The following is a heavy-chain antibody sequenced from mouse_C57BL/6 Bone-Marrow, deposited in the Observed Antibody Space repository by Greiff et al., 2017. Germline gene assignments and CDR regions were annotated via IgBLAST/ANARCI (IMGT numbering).Heavy chain of an antibody. V-gene: IGHV1-7*01. CDR2: INPSSGYT. J-gene: IGHJ4*01. Sequence: QVQLQQSGAELAKPGASVKLSCKASGYTFTSYWMHWVKQRPGQGLEWIGYINPSSGYTKYNQKFKDKATLAADKSSSTAYMQLSSLTYEDSAVYYCSRWRWFYAMDYWGQGTSVTVAA. CDR3: SRWRWFYAMDY. D-gene: IGHD2-3*01. CDR1: GYTFTSYW.